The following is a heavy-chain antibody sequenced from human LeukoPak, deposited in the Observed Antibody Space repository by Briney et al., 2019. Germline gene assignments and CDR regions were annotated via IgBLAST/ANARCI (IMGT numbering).Heavy chain of an antibody. Sequence: GVLRLSCAASGFTFSDYYISWIRQAPGKGLEWVSYISSSGSTIYYADSVKGRFTISRDNAKNSLYLQMNSLRAEDTAVYYCPRILAAGGTTRGYYYYYMEVWAKGPRSPSP. D-gene: IGHD6-13*01. V-gene: IGHV3-11*01. CDR2: ISSSGSTI. J-gene: IGHJ6*03. CDR3: PRILAAGGTTRGYYYYYMEV. CDR1: GFTFSDYY.